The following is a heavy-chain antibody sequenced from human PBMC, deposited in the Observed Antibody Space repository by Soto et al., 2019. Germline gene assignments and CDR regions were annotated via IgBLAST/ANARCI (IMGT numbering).Heavy chain of an antibody. J-gene: IGHJ5*02. CDR2: IKQDGSEK. V-gene: IGHV3-7*01. CDR1: GFTFSSYW. CDR3: ARDLGGDGHCISTSCYGSNWFDP. Sequence: GGSLRLSCAASGFTFSSYWMSWVRPAPGKGLEWVANIKQDGSEKYYVDSVKGRFTISRDNAKNSLYLQMNSLRAEDTAVYYCARDLGGDGHCISTSCYGSNWFDPWGQGTLVTVSS. D-gene: IGHD2-2*01.